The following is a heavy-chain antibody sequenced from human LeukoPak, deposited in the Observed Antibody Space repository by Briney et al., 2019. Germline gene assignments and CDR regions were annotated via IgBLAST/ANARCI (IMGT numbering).Heavy chain of an antibody. D-gene: IGHD1-26*01. J-gene: IGHJ4*02. CDR2: ISLAGQT. Sequence: SETLSLTCGVSGGSISGTNWWSWVRQPPGQGLEWIGEISLAGQTNYNPSLNGRVTMSLDKSSNQLSLHLTSVTAADTATYFCSRESGPFCPFGHWGQGTLVIVSS. V-gene: IGHV4/OR15-8*02. CDR1: GGSISGTNW. CDR3: SRESGPFCPFGH.